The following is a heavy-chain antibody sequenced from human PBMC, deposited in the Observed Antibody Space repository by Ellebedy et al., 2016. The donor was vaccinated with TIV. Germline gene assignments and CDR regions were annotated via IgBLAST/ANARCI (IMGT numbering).Heavy chain of an antibody. D-gene: IGHD2-2*01. CDR3: AKGGYCSSSSCYAPRYYYTLDV. Sequence: SETLSLTCTVSGAISSGGYYWSWIRQHPGKGLEWIGYIYYSGSTYYNPSLKSRLTISVDTSKNQFSLKLSSVTAADTAVYYCAKGGYCSSSSCYAPRYYYTLDVWGQGTTVTVSS. V-gene: IGHV4-31*03. J-gene: IGHJ6*02. CDR2: IYYSGST. CDR1: GAISSGGYY.